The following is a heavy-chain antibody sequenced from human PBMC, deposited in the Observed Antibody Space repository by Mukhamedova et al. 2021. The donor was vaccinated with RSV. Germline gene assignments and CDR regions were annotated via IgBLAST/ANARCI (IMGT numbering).Heavy chain of an antibody. V-gene: IGHV3-15*01. J-gene: IGHJ4*02. CDR3: TTNCTAGVCHFETIDF. D-gene: IGHD2-8*02. Sequence: EYAAPVKGRFTISRDDSKNTLYLQMNSLKTEDTALYYCTTNCTAGVCHFETIDFWGQGTLVTVSS.